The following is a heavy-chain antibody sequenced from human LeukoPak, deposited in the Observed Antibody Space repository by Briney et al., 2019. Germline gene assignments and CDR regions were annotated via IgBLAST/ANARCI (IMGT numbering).Heavy chain of an antibody. CDR3: TRHSDAYCSRANCYVDNFYGLDV. CDR2: IRSRANSYVT. Sequence: GGSLRLSCAASGFTFSGSAMHWVRQASGKGREGVGRIRSRANSYVTAYAAAVTGRFIISRDDSSATAYLQMNSLPTEDTAVYYCTRHSDAYCSRANCYVDNFYGLDVWGQGTRVTVSS. D-gene: IGHD2-15*01. CDR1: GFTFSGSA. J-gene: IGHJ6*02. V-gene: IGHV3-73*01.